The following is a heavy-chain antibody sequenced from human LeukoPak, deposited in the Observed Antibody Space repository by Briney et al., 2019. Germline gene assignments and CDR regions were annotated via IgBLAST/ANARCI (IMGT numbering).Heavy chain of an antibody. CDR2: ISSSGSTI. Sequence: PGGSLRLSCAASGFTFSTYEMNWVRQAPGRGLEWVSYISSSGSTIHYAHSVKGRFTVSRDNAKNSLYLQMNSLRAEDTAVYYCARDTRYSYGSGSYTMFDYWGQGTLVTASS. V-gene: IGHV3-48*03. J-gene: IGHJ4*02. D-gene: IGHD3-10*01. CDR3: ARDTRYSYGSGSYTMFDY. CDR1: GFTFSTYE.